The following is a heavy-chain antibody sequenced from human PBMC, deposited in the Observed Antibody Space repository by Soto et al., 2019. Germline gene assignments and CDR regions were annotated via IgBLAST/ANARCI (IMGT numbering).Heavy chain of an antibody. Sequence: SETLSLTYTVSGGSISSYYWSWIRQPPGKGLEWIGYIYYSGSTNYNPSLKSRVTISVDTSKNQFSLKLSSVTAADTAVYYCARHHYDYIWGSYRSIFGVSNWFDPWGQGTLVTVSS. D-gene: IGHD3-16*02. CDR3: ARHHYDYIWGSYRSIFGVSNWFDP. V-gene: IGHV4-59*08. CDR2: IYYSGST. J-gene: IGHJ5*02. CDR1: GGSISSYY.